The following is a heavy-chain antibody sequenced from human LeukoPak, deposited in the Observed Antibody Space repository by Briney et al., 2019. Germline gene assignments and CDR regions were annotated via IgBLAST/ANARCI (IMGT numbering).Heavy chain of an antibody. Sequence: PSETPSLTCTVSGGSISSGDYYWSWIRQPLGKGLEWIGYIYYSGSTYYNPSHKSRVTISVDTSKNQFSLKLSSVTAADTAVYYCAGSIAVAGELPSWGQGTLVTVSS. CDR1: GGSISSGDYY. CDR3: AGSIAVAGELPS. V-gene: IGHV4-30-4*01. CDR2: IYYSGST. D-gene: IGHD6-19*01. J-gene: IGHJ4*02.